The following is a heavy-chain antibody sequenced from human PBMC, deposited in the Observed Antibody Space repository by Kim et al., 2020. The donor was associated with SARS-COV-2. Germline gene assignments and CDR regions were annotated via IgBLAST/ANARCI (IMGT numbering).Heavy chain of an antibody. J-gene: IGHJ4*02. CDR3: AREQGAVAGIFDY. V-gene: IGHV4-4*02. Sequence: YNPSRKSRVTISVDKAKNQFSLKLSSVTAADTAVYYCAREQGAVAGIFDYWGQGTLVTVSS. D-gene: IGHD6-19*01.